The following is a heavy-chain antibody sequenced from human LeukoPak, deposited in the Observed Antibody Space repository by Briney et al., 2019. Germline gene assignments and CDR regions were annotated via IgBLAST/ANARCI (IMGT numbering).Heavy chain of an antibody. Sequence: GTSLRLSCVASGLTFTDYAFNWVRQTPGKGMEWVAIISSDGNTQSYADPLKGRFTISRDNFRDTVFLELTTLRPEDTGLYYCVRDLTSGARFDFWGPGTLVTVSS. CDR1: GLTFTDYA. J-gene: IGHJ4*01. D-gene: IGHD3-9*01. CDR2: ISSDGNTQ. CDR3: VRDLTSGARFDF. V-gene: IGHV3-30*04.